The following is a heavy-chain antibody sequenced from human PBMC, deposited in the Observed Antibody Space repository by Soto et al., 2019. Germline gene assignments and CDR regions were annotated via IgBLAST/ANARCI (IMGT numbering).Heavy chain of an antibody. Sequence: SETLSLTCTVSGGSISSYYWSWIRQPPGKGLEWIGYIYYSGSTNYNPSLQSRVTISVDRSKNQFSLKLSSVTAADTAVYYCAMAETTLYNWFDPWGQGTLVTVSS. V-gene: IGHV4-59*12. CDR1: GGSISSYY. CDR2: IYYSGST. D-gene: IGHD4-4*01. J-gene: IGHJ5*02. CDR3: AMAETTLYNWFDP.